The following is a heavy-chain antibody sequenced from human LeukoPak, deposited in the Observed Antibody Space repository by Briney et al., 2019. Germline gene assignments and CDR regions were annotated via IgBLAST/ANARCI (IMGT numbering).Heavy chain of an antibody. J-gene: IGHJ3*02. CDR2: IYYSGST. V-gene: IGHV4-30-4*01. CDR3: AREVRPPGKLMVRGVNDAFGI. D-gene: IGHD3-10*01. CDR1: GGSISSGDYY. Sequence: SETLSLTCTVSGGSISSGDYYWSWIRQPPGKGLEWIGYIYYSGSTYYNPSLKSRVTTSVDTSKNQFSLKLSSVTAADTAVYYCAREVRPPGKLMVRGVNDAFGIWGQGTMVTVSS.